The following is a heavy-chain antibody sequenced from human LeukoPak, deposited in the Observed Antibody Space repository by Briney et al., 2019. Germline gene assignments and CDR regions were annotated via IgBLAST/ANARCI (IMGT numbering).Heavy chain of an antibody. CDR3: AREGRGEYFDY. CDR2: INQDGSEK. Sequence: GSLRLSCAASGFTFSSYWMNWVRPDPGKGLEWVANINQDGSEKYYVDSVKGRFTISRDNGKNSLYLQLNSLRAEDTAVYYCAREGRGEYFDYWGQGTLVTVSS. V-gene: IGHV3-7*01. J-gene: IGHJ4*02. D-gene: IGHD3-10*01. CDR1: GFTFSSYW.